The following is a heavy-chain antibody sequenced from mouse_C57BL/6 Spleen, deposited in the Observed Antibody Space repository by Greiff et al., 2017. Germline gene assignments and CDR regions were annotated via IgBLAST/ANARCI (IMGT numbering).Heavy chain of an antibody. D-gene: IGHD1-1*01. Sequence: QLQQSGPELVKPGASVKIPCKASGYTFTDYNMDWVKQSHGKSLEWIGDINPNNGGTIYNQKFKGKATLTVDKSSSTAYMELRSLTSEDTAVYYCARNYYGSSSYYAMDYWGQGTSVTVSS. J-gene: IGHJ4*01. CDR1: GYTFTDYN. CDR3: ARNYYGSSSYYAMDY. CDR2: INPNNGGT. V-gene: IGHV1-18*01.